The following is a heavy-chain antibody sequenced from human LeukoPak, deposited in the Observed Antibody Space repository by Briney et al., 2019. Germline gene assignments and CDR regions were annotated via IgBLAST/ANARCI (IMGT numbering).Heavy chain of an antibody. D-gene: IGHD1-26*01. Sequence: PGGSLRLSCTASGFTFNSYAMSWVRQAPGKGLEWVSAISGSGGSTYYADSVKGRFTISRDNSKNTLYLQMNSLRAEDTAVYYCAKELGSGSYIEWNYFDYWGQGTLVTVSS. J-gene: IGHJ4*02. CDR2: ISGSGGST. CDR1: GFTFNSYA. CDR3: AKELGSGSYIEWNYFDY. V-gene: IGHV3-23*01.